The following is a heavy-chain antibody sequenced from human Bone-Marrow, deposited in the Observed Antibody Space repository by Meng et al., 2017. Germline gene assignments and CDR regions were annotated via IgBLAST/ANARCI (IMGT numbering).Heavy chain of an antibody. V-gene: IGHV4-34*01. D-gene: IGHD4-17*01. CDR1: GGSLSGYY. CDR3: ARGPITETHDFDS. Sequence: GSLRLSCAVYGGSLSGYYWSWIRQPPGRGLEWIGQIKHSGSTIYNPSLKSRVTISLDTSNNHFSLKLNSVTAADTAVYFCARGPITETHDFDSWAQGPL. CDR2: IKHSGST. J-gene: IGHJ4*02.